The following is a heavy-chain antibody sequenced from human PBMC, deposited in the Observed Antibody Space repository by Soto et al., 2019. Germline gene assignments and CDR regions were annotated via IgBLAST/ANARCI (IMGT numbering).Heavy chain of an antibody. CDR2: ISAYNGDT. V-gene: IGHV1-18*04. Sequence: GASVKVSCKAAGYTFRSYVISWVRQAPGRGLEWVGWISAYNGDTHYAPKFQDRITLTTETSTDTAYMELRSLRLDDTAVYYCARDWSRYYDNSGLIWFYWGQGSLVTVSS. D-gene: IGHD3-22*01. J-gene: IGHJ4*02. CDR3: ARDWSRYYDNSGLIWFY. CDR1: GYTFRSYV.